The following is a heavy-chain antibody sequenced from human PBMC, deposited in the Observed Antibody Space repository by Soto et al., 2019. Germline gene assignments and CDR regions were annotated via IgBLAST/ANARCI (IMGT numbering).Heavy chain of an antibody. CDR1: GASITTVSHW. Sequence: SETLSLTCAVSGASITTVSHWWAWIRQPPGKGLEWIGSVYSTGETYYSPSLQSRVSISVDTSKKQFSLKLSSVTAADTAVYYCARTLYSYGPRFDYWGQGTLVTVSS. D-gene: IGHD5-18*01. J-gene: IGHJ4*02. CDR3: ARTLYSYGPRFDY. CDR2: VYSTGET. V-gene: IGHV4-39*01.